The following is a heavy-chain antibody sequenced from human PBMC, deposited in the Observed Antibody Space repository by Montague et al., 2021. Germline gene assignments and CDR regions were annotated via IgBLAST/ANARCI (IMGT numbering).Heavy chain of an antibody. V-gene: IGHV3-23*01. J-gene: IGHJ4*02. CDR1: GFTFSAFV. CDR3: DASDF. CDR2: ITATGGRT. Sequence: SLRLSCAASGFTFSAFVMSWARQAPGKGLEWVSTITATGGRTFHADSVRGRFTISRDNSKNMLYLEVNSLRAEDTATYYCDASDFWGQGVLVTVSS.